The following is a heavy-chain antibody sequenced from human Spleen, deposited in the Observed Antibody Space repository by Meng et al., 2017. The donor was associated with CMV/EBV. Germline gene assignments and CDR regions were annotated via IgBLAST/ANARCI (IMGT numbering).Heavy chain of an antibody. Sequence: KVSFKASGYTFVGYYIHWVRQAPGQGLEWMGWINPDSGATNYAQKFQGRVTMTRDTSISTAYMAVRSDDTAVYFCARTYDLKGWYFDLWGRGTLVTVSS. CDR3: ARTYDLKGWYFDL. CDR2: INPDSGAT. J-gene: IGHJ2*01. CDR1: GYTFVGYY. V-gene: IGHV1-2*02. D-gene: IGHD3-3*01.